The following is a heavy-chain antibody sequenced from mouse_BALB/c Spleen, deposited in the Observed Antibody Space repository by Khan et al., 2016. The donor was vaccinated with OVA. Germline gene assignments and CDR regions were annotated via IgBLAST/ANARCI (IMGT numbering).Heavy chain of an antibody. Sequence: QIQLVQSGPEPKKPGETVKISCKASGYTFTNHGMNWVKQAPGKGLKWMGWINTYTGEPTYADDFKGRFAFSLETSASTAYLQINNLKNEDMATXYCASGYWYFDVWGAGTTVTVSS. J-gene: IGHJ1*01. CDR1: GYTFTNHG. CDR3: ASGYWYFDV. V-gene: IGHV9-1*02. CDR2: INTYTGEP.